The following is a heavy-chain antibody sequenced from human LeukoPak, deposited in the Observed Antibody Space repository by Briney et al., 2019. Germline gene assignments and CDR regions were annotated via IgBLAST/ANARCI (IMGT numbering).Heavy chain of an antibody. Sequence: GGSLRLSCAASGFTFSSYEMNWVRQAPGKGLEWVSYISSSGSTIYYADSVKGRFTISRDNAKNSLYLQMNSLRAEDTAVYYCATNGYIVVVPAAMESINEDYWGQGILVTVSS. CDR1: GFTFSSYE. D-gene: IGHD2-2*01. CDR2: ISSSGSTI. CDR3: ATNGYIVVVPAAMESINEDY. V-gene: IGHV3-48*03. J-gene: IGHJ4*02.